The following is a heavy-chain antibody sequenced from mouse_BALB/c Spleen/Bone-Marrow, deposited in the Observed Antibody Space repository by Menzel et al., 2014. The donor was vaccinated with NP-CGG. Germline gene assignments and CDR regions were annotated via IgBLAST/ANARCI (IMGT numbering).Heavy chain of an antibody. Sequence: EVQGVESGGGLVQPGGSLKLSCAASGFDFSRYWMSWVRQAPGKGLEWIGEINPDSSTINYTPSLKDKFINSRDNAKNTLYLQMRKVRSEDTALYYCARQGYYGYSDYWGQGTTLTVSS. CDR2: INPDSSTI. J-gene: IGHJ2*01. CDR3: ARQGYYGYSDY. D-gene: IGHD1-2*01. V-gene: IGHV4-1*02. CDR1: GFDFSRYW.